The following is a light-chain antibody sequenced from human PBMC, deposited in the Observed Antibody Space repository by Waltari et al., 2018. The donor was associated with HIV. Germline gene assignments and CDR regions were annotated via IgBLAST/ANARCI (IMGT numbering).Light chain of an antibody. V-gene: IGLV3-10*01. CDR3: YSTDSSVDHRGV. CDR2: DDT. CDR1: ALTKKY. J-gene: IGLJ3*02. Sequence: SSELTQPPSASVSPGQTATITCSGDALTKKYDYWYQQRSGQAPELVIYDDTKRPSGIPERFSGSSSGTMATLTITGAQVEDEADYYCYSTDSSVDHRGVFGGGTKVTVL.